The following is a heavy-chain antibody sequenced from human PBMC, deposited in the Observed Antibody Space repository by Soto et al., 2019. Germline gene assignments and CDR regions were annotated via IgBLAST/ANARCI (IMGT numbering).Heavy chain of an antibody. CDR1: GFSFSTYG. CDR3: VNGRVIGGRYAYHFVY. V-gene: IGHV3-23*01. D-gene: IGHD6-19*01. Sequence: PGGSLRLSCVTSGFSFSTYGMSWVRQAPGKGLEWVSGSGSGWSIYYADSVKGRFTISRDNSKNTLYPQMSSLKVEDTARYYCVNGRVIGGRYAYHFVYRGQG. CDR2: SGSGWSI. J-gene: IGHJ4*02.